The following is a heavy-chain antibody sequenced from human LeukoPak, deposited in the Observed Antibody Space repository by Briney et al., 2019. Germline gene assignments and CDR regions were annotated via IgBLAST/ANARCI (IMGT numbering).Heavy chain of an antibody. V-gene: IGHV5-51*01. J-gene: IGHJ4*02. CDR3: ARHRRSRPHANYNGFDY. D-gene: IGHD4/OR15-4a*01. CDR1: GYSFANFW. Sequence: GESLKISFKGSGYSFANFWIGLVRPLPGKGLEWMGVIFPGYSNIKYSPSFQGQVTISVDKSANTANLQWSSVRASDTATYYCARHRRSRPHANYNGFDYWGQGTLVLVSS. CDR2: IFPGYSNI.